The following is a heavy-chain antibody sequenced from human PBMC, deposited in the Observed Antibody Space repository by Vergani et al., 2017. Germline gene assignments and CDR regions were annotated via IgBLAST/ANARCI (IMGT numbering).Heavy chain of an antibody. D-gene: IGHD6-19*01. Sequence: QEQLVQSGSELKKPGASVKVSCKASGYSFNNYAIHWVRQAPGQGLEWMGWINPTTGNPTYARAFTGRFVFSLDTSVSTAYLQISSLKAEDTAVYYCASGIAVAGTVDYFDYWGQGTLVTVSS. CDR2: INPTTGNP. J-gene: IGHJ4*02. V-gene: IGHV7-4-1*02. CDR1: GYSFNNYA. CDR3: ASGIAVAGTVDYFDY.